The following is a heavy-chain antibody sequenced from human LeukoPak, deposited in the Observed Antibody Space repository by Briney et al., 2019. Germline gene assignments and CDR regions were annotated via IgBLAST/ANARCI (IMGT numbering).Heavy chain of an antibody. CDR3: ARDLSWLYYFDY. V-gene: IGHV3-7*03. CDR1: GFTFSSYW. Sequence: PGGSLRLSCAASGFTFSSYWVSWVRQAPGKGLEWVANIKQDGSEKYYVDSVKGRFTISRDNAKNSLYLQMNSLRAEDTAVYYCARDLSWLYYFDYWGQGTLVTVSS. J-gene: IGHJ4*02. CDR2: IKQDGSEK. D-gene: IGHD6-19*01.